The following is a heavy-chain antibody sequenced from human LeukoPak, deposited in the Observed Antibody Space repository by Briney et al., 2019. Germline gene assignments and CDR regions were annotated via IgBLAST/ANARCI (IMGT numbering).Heavy chain of an antibody. CDR3: ARGIVSYRLDV. Sequence: ASVRVSCKASGYTFTGYYIHWVRQAPGQGLEWMGWINPNTGVTNYAQKFQGRVTMTRDASVSTAYMELSSLNSDDTAVYYCARGIVSYRLDVLGKGTTVTVSS. J-gene: IGHJ6*03. V-gene: IGHV1-2*02. D-gene: IGHD3-22*01. CDR2: INPNTGVT. CDR1: GYTFTGYY.